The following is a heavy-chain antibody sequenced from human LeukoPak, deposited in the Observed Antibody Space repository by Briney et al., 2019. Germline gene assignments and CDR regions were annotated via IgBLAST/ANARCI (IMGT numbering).Heavy chain of an antibody. CDR1: GVSFSGYY. J-gene: IGHJ3*02. CDR3: ARLQPVAGTFGDFDI. V-gene: IGHV4-34*01. Sequence: SETLSLTCAVYGVSFSGYYWSWIRQPPGKGLEWIGEINHSGSTNYNPSLKSRVTISVDTSKNQFSLKLSSVTAADTAVYYCARLQPVAGTFGDFDIWGQGTMVTVSS. CDR2: INHSGST. D-gene: IGHD6-19*01.